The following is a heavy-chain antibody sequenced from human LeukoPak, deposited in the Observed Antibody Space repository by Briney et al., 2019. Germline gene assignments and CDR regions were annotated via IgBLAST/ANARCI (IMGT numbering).Heavy chain of an antibody. CDR3: AKGMYGDYAH. V-gene: IGHV3-23*01. J-gene: IGHJ4*02. Sequence: GGSLRLSCAASGFTFSTSWMSWVRQAPGKGLEWVAAIASVGTTYYLDSVKGRFIISRDNSERTVSLQMSDVRAEDTAIYYCAKGMYGDYAHWGLGTLVTVSS. CDR2: IASVGTT. CDR1: GFTFSTSW. D-gene: IGHD4-17*01.